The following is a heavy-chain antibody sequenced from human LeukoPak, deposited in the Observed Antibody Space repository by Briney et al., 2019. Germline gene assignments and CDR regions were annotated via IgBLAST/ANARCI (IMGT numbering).Heavy chain of an antibody. CDR3: ANVQGFTFDY. J-gene: IGHJ4*02. CDR1: GFTFSSYA. V-gene: IGHV3-23*01. Sequence: GGSLRLSCAASGFTFSSYAMSWVRQAPGKGLGLVSGSSGSGGTTYYGGFVKGRFTISRDNSKKTLYLQMDSLRAEDTAVYYCANVQGFTFDYWGQGTLVTVSS. CDR2: SSGSGGTT.